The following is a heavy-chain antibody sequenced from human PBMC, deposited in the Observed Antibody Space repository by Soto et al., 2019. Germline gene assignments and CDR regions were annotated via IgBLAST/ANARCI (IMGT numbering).Heavy chain of an antibody. D-gene: IGHD3-3*01. CDR2: IDPSDSYT. V-gene: IGHV5-10-1*01. Sequence: GESLKISCKGSGYSFTSYWISWVRQMPGKGLEWMGRIDPSDSYTNYSPSFQGHVTISADKSISTAYLQWSSLKASDTAMYYCARPFLWSGYDWYFDLWGSGTLVTVSS. CDR3: ARPFLWSGYDWYFDL. CDR1: GYSFTSYW. J-gene: IGHJ2*01.